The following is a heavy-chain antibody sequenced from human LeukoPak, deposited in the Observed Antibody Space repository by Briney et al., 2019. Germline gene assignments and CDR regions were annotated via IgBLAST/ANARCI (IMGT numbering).Heavy chain of an antibody. CDR3: ARELGGVEHGGKSFDS. CDR2: IYDSGST. D-gene: IGHD4-23*01. CDR1: GVSIRSSYYY. V-gene: IGHV4-39*07. J-gene: IGHJ4*02. Sequence: SETLSLTCTVSGVSIRSSYYYWGWIRQPPGKGLEWIGSIYDSGSTYYNPSLKSRVTMSVDTSKNQFSLKLSSVTAADTAVYYCARELGGVEHGGKSFDSWGQGTLVTVSS.